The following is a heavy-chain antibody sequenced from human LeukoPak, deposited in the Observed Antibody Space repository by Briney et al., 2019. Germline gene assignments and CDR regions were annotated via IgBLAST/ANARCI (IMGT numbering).Heavy chain of an antibody. V-gene: IGHV1-46*01. CDR3: ARDPGSGNYGDSFDY. Sequence: ASVKVSCKASGYTFTSYYMHWVRQAPGQGLEWMGIINPSGGSTSYAQKFQGRVTMTRDTSTSTVYMELSSLRSEDTAVYYCARDPGSGNYGDSFDYWGQGTLVTVSS. CDR2: INPSGGST. CDR1: GYTFTSYY. J-gene: IGHJ4*02. D-gene: IGHD3-10*01.